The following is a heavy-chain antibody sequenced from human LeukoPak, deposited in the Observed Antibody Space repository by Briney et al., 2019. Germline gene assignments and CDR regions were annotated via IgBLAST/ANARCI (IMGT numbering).Heavy chain of an antibody. CDR3: ARVGYGDDGDAFDI. CDR2: INHSGST. V-gene: IGHV4-34*01. Sequence: SETLSLTCAVYGGSFSGYYWSWIRQPPGKGLEWIGEINHSGSTNYNPSLKSRVTISVDTSKNQFSLKLSSVTAADTAVYYCARVGYGDDGDAFDIWGQGTMDTVSS. CDR1: GGSFSGYY. J-gene: IGHJ3*02. D-gene: IGHD4-17*01.